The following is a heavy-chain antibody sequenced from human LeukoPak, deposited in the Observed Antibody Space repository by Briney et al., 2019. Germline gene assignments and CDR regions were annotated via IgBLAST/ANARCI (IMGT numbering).Heavy chain of an antibody. CDR1: GFLFSTYS. J-gene: IGHJ4*02. Sequence: GGSLRLSCAGSGFLFSTYSFNCVRQAPSKWMEWVSSISSSGSSIYYADSVKGRFTISRDNTKNSLYLQMNSLRAEDTAVYYCARHLFGVNIVGNYFDSWGQGTLVTVSS. CDR3: ARHLFGVNIVGNYFDS. D-gene: IGHD2/OR15-2a*01. V-gene: IGHV3-21*01. CDR2: ISSSGSSI.